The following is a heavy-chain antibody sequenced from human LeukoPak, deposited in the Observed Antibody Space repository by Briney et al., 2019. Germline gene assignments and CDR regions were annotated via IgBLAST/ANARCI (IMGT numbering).Heavy chain of an antibody. V-gene: IGHV4-39*01. J-gene: IGHJ4*02. CDR2: IYYSGST. CDR1: GGSISSSSYY. D-gene: IGHD5-18*01. CDR3: ARNHTHEGYGYYFDY. Sequence: SETLSLTCTVSGGSISSSSYYWGWIRQPPGKGLEWIGSIYYSGSTHYNPSLKSRVTISVDTSKKQVSQKLSSVTAADTAVYYCARNHTHEGYGYYFDYWGQGTLITVSS.